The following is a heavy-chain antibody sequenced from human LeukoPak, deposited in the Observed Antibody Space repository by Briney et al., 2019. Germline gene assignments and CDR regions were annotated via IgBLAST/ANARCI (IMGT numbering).Heavy chain of an antibody. D-gene: IGHD3-3*01. CDR3: ARANDVPTRTDFWSGYLNYYYYYMDV. J-gene: IGHJ6*03. V-gene: IGHV4-34*01. CDR2: INHSGST. Sequence: TSETLSLTCAVYGGSFSGYYWSWIRQPPGKGLEWIGEINHSGSTNYNPSLKSRVTISVDTSKNQFSLKLSSVTAADTAVYYCARANDVPTRTDFWSGYLNYYYYYMDVWGKGTTATVSS. CDR1: GGSFSGYY.